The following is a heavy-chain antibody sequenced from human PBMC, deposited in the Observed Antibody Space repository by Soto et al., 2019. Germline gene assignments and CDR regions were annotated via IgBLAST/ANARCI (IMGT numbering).Heavy chain of an antibody. CDR2: INHSGST. V-gene: IGHV4-34*01. Sequence: SETLSLTCPVYGGSFRGYYWSWIRQPPGKGLEWIGEINHSGSTNYNPSLKSRVTISVDTSKNQFSLKLSSVTAADTAVYYCASVAPTVSTYYFDYWGQGTLVTVS. J-gene: IGHJ4*02. CDR3: ASVAPTVSTYYFDY. CDR1: GGSFRGYY. D-gene: IGHD4-4*01.